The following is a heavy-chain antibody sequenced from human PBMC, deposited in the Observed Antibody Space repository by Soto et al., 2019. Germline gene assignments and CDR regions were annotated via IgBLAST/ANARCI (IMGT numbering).Heavy chain of an antibody. CDR1: GFTFSAFA. D-gene: IGHD3-10*01. CDR2: ISYDGTNE. CDR3: AKGVVREPAYFDY. V-gene: IGHV3-30*18. J-gene: IGHJ4*02. Sequence: VGSLRLSCTVSGFTFSAFAMYWVRQAPGKGLEWVALISYDGTNEDYAESVRGRFTISRDNSKNTLYLDTNSLSAEDSAVYFCAKGVVREPAYFDYWGQGTLVTVSS.